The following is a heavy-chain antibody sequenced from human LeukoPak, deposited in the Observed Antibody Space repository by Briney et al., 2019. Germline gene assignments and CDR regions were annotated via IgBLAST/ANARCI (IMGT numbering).Heavy chain of an antibody. CDR2: ISGSGGST. CDR1: GFTFSSYS. CDR3: STNHLVGPAAIEVFDY. D-gene: IGHD2-2*02. V-gene: IGHV3-23*01. J-gene: IGHJ4*02. Sequence: ASLRLSCAAAGFTFSSYSISWVRHAPGKGMEWDSAISGSGGSTYYADSVKGRFTISIDNSKTTLYLQMKSLRAEYTAVYYCSTNHLVGPAAIEVFDYWGQGTLVTVSS.